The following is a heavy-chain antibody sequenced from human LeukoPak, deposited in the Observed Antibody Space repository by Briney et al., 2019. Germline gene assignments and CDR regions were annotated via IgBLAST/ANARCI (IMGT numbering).Heavy chain of an antibody. CDR2: IYHSGST. Sequence: GSLRLSCAASGFTFSSYGMHWVRQAPGKGLEWIGEIYHSGSTNYNPSLKSRVTISVDKSKKQFSLKLSSVTAADTAVYYCANYEGGAFDIWGQGTLVTVSS. J-gene: IGHJ3*02. CDR3: ANYEGGAFDI. V-gene: IGHV4-4*02. CDR1: GFTFSSYG. D-gene: IGHD3-22*01.